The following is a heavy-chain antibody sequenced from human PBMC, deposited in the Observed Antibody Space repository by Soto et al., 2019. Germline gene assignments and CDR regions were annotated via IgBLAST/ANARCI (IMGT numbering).Heavy chain of an antibody. CDR2: IHSDGSNT. D-gene: IGHD1-26*01. CDR1: GFTFSYYW. Sequence: EGPLVESGGGLVQPGESLRLSCAASGFTFSYYWMHWVRQAPGKGLVWVSRIHSDGSNTTYADSVKGRFTISRDNARNTLDLQMNSLRAEDTAVYYCARGDRGAFDLWGQGTVVTVSS. V-gene: IGHV3-74*01. CDR3: ARGDRGAFDL. J-gene: IGHJ3*01.